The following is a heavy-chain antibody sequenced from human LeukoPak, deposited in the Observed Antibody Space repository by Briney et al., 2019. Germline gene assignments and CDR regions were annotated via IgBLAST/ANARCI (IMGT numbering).Heavy chain of an antibody. CDR2: INESKST. CDR3: ARGRSGYLRAVFEF. V-gene: IGHV4-38-2*02. CDR1: GYSISSGYN. J-gene: IGHJ3*01. Sequence: SETLSLTCSVSGYSISSGYNWGWIRQSPGQGLEWLGIINESKSTYYNPSLKSRVTITVDTSKNQFFLRLNSLTAADTGVYYCARGRSGYLRAVFEFWGQGTMVTVSS. D-gene: IGHD3-22*01.